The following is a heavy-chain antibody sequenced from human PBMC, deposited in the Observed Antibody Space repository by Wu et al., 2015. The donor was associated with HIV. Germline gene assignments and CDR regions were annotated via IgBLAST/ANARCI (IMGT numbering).Heavy chain of an antibody. CDR3: ARDRRLLWFGEPLVD. Sequence: QVQLVQSGAEVKKPGASVKVSCKASGYIFDTSGVSWVRQAPGQGLEWMGWISAYSGSVIPAQNFQGRVTMTTETSTNTAYMELRSLRIDDTAIYYCARDRRLLWFGEPLVDWGLGHWSPSPQ. CDR1: GYIFDTSG. CDR2: ISAYSGSV. J-gene: IGHJ1*01. V-gene: IGHV1-18*01. D-gene: IGHD3-10*01.